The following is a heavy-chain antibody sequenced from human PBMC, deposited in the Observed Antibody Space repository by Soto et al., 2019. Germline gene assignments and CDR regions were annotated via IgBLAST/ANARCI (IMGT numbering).Heavy chain of an antibody. Sequence: GASVKVSCKASGYTFTSYGISWVRQAPGQGLEWMGGIIPIFGTANYAQKFQGRVTITADKSTSTAYMELSSLRSEDTAVYYCARDFRYGSGSPRFDPWGQGTLVIVSA. CDR2: IIPIFGTA. J-gene: IGHJ5*02. D-gene: IGHD3-10*01. CDR1: GYTFTSYG. V-gene: IGHV1-69*06. CDR3: ARDFRYGSGSPRFDP.